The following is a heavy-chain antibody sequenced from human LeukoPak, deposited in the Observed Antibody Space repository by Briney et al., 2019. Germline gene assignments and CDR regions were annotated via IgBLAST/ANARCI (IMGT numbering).Heavy chain of an antibody. CDR3: AKTGGATFRYWFDP. D-gene: IGHD1-26*01. Sequence: GGSLRLSCAASGFTFGSYAMNWVRQAPGKGLEWVSTISGSGGRTYYADSAKGRFTISRDNSKNTLSLQMNSLRAEYTAVYYCAKTGGATFRYWFDPWGQGTLVTVSS. V-gene: IGHV3-23*01. CDR1: GFTFGSYA. J-gene: IGHJ5*02. CDR2: ISGSGGRT.